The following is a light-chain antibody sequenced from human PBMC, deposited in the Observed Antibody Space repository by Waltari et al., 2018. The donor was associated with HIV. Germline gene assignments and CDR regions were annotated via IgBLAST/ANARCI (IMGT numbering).Light chain of an antibody. CDR2: DAS. CDR1: QSVSTN. CDR3: QQYNNWPPAYT. J-gene: IGKJ2*01. V-gene: IGKV3-15*01. Sequence: EIMMTQSPATLSVSPGDTATLSCRGSQSVSTNLAWYQQKPGQAPRLLFYDASTRATGVPARFSGGGSETEFTLTITSLQSEDFAVYYCQQYNNWPPAYTFGQGTKLEIK.